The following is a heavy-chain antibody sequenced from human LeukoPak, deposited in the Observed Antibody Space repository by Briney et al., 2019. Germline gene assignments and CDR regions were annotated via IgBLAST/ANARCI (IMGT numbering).Heavy chain of an antibody. CDR3: ARQVYGYCSSTSCLLLAYYYYYGMDV. V-gene: IGHV4-39*01. CDR1: GGSISGSSYY. Sequence: PSETLSLTCTVSGGSISGSSYYWGWIRQPPGKGLEWIGSIYYSGSTYYNPSLKSRVTISVDTSKNQFSLKLSSVTAADTAVYYCARQVYGYCSSTSCLLLAYYYYYGMDVWGQGTTVTVSS. J-gene: IGHJ6*02. CDR2: IYYSGST. D-gene: IGHD2-2*01.